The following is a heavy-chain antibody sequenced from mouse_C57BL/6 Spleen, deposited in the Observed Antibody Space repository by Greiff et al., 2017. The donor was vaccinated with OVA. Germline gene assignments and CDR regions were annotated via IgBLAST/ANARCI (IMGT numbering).Heavy chain of an antibody. CDR2: INPSNGGT. CDR3: ARSYYYGSRRDYYAMDY. Sequence: QLQQPGTELVKPGASVKLSCKASGYTFTSYWMHWVKQRPGQGLEWIGNINPSNGGTNYNEKFKSKATLTVDKSSSTAYMQLSSLTSEDSAVYYCARSYYYGSRRDYYAMDYWGQGTSVTVSS. D-gene: IGHD1-1*01. J-gene: IGHJ4*01. CDR1: GYTFTSYW. V-gene: IGHV1-53*01.